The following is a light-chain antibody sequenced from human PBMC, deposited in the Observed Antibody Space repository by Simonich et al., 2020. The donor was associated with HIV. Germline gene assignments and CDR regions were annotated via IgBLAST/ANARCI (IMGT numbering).Light chain of an antibody. V-gene: IGKV4-1*01. J-gene: IGKJ1*01. Sequence: DIVMTQSPDSLAVSLGERATINCTSSQSVLYSSNNTNYLACYQHKPGQPPNLLIYWASTLESGVPDRFSGSGSETDFTLTISSLQAEDVAVYFCQQYYNTPSFGQGTKVEVK. CDR2: WAS. CDR1: QSVLYSSNNTNY. CDR3: QQYYNTPS.